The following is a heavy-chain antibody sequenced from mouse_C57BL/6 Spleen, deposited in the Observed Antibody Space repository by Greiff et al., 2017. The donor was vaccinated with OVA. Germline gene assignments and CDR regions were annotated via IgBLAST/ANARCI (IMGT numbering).Heavy chain of an antibody. Sequence: VQLQQSGPELVKPGASVKISCKASGYTFTDYYMNWVKQSHGKSLEWIGDINPNNGGTSYNQKFKGKATLTVDKSSSTAYMELRSLTSEDSAVYYCARGGVAPYFDDWGQGTTLTVSS. CDR2: INPNNGGT. J-gene: IGHJ2*01. CDR1: GYTFTDYY. D-gene: IGHD1-1*02. V-gene: IGHV1-26*01. CDR3: ARGGVAPYFDD.